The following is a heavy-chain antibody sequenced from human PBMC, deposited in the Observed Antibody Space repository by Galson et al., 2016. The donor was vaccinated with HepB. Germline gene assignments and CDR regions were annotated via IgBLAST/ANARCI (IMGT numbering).Heavy chain of an antibody. CDR3: ARDTPLPTN. Sequence: TLSLTCTVSGGSISSGTYQWSWIRQPAGKGLEWIGRIYTSGSTNYNPSLKSRLTISLDTSKNQFSLKLYSVTAADTAVYYCARDTPLPTNWGQGTLVTGSS. CDR2: IYTSGST. J-gene: IGHJ4*02. D-gene: IGHD2-8*01. V-gene: IGHV4-61*02. CDR1: GGSISSGTYQ.